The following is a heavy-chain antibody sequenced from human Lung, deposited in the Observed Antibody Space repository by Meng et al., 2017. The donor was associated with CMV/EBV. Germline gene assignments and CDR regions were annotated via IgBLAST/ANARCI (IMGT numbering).Heavy chain of an antibody. V-gene: IGHV4-31*03. CDR1: GGSINSVGYY. CDR3: ARSVGCSSTYCYTYTSSWYPDY. CDR2: IYYSGGT. Sequence: TLSLXCTVSGGSINSVGYYWTWIRQHPGKGLEWIGYIYYSGGTNYNPSLQSRVTISVDTSKNQFSLKLSSVTAADTAMYYCARSVGCSSTYCYTYTSSWYPDYWGQGTRVTVSS. D-gene: IGHD6-13*01. J-gene: IGHJ4*02.